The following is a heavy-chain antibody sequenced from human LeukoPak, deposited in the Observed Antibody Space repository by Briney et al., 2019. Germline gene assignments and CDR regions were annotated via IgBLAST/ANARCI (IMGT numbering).Heavy chain of an antibody. D-gene: IGHD3-16*01. V-gene: IGHV3-66*01. CDR3: ARAPYGDNGYTAEVADY. J-gene: IGHJ4*02. Sequence: GGSLRLSCAAPGFLVNANHMNWVRQAPGKGLEWVSIIYSSDYMYYADSVKGRFTISRDNSKNTLYLQMNSLRAEDTAVYYCARAPYGDNGYTAEVADYWGQGTLVTVSS. CDR2: IYSSDYM. CDR1: GFLVNANH.